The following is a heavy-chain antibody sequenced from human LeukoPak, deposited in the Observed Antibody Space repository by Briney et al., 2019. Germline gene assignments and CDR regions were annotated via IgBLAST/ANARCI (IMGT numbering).Heavy chain of an antibody. J-gene: IGHJ6*02. D-gene: IGHD3-16*01. V-gene: IGHV3-7*01. CDR2: INQDGSQK. CDR3: VRDGGRPQNEYYYGMDA. Sequence: GGSLRLSCEASGFTVSYSFMSWVRQAPGKGLEWVANINQDGSQKNYVAPVKGRFTISRDNAENSLHLQMNSLRAEDTAVYYCVRDGGRPQNEYYYGMDAWGQGTTVTVS. CDR1: GFTVSYSF.